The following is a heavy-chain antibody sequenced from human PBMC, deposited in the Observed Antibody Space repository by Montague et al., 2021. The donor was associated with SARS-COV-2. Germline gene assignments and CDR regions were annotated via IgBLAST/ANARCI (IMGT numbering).Heavy chain of an antibody. CDR1: GGSVSSGSYY. J-gene: IGHJ4*02. CDR3: AKGDMVRGIPYIDN. V-gene: IGHV4-61*01. D-gene: IGHD3-10*01. Sequence: SETLSLTCSVSGGSVSSGSYYWSWIRQPPGKGLECIGYIYYSGSAYYNPYNPSLMSRATISIDTSKNQFSLNLNSVTAADTAVYYCAKGDMVRGIPYIDNGGQGNLVTVSS. CDR2: IYYSGSA.